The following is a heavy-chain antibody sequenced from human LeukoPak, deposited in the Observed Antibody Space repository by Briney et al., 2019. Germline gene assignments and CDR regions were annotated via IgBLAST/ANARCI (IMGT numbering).Heavy chain of an antibody. CDR2: IGSSSSSM. CDR1: GLTFSIYS. D-gene: IGHD5-24*01. V-gene: IGHV3-21*01. J-gene: IGHJ3*02. Sequence: PGGSLRLSCAASGLTFSIYSMNWVRQAPGKGLEWVSSIGSSSSSMYYADSVKGRFTISRDNAKNSLYLQMNSLRAEDTAVYYCAREGNGYISEAFDIWGQGTMVTVSS. CDR3: AREGNGYISEAFDI.